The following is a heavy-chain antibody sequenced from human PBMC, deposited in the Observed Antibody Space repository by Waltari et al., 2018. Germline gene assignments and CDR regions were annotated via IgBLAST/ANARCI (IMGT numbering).Heavy chain of an antibody. Sequence: EVQLVESGGGLVQPGGSLRLSCAASGFTFSSYWMSWVRQAPGKGLEWVANIKQDGSEKYYVDSVKGRFTIARDNAKNSLYLQMNSLRAEDTAVYYCAREGSSSWPLTYWYFDLWGRGTLVTVSS. V-gene: IGHV3-7*01. CDR2: IKQDGSEK. CDR1: GFTFSSYW. D-gene: IGHD6-13*01. CDR3: AREGSSSWPLTYWYFDL. J-gene: IGHJ2*01.